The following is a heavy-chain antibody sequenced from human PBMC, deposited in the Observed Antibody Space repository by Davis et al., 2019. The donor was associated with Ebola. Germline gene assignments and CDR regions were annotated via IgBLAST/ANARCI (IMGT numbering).Heavy chain of an antibody. V-gene: IGHV1-8*02. CDR3: ARARVITMVQGARAYYYGMDV. Sequence: ASVKVSCKASGYTFTSYAISWVRQAPGQGLEWMGWMNPNSGNTGYAQKFQGRVTMTRNTSISTAYMELSSLRSEDTAVYYCARARVITMVQGARAYYYGMDVWGQGTTVTVSS. J-gene: IGHJ6*02. CDR2: MNPNSGNT. D-gene: IGHD3-10*01. CDR1: GYTFTSYA.